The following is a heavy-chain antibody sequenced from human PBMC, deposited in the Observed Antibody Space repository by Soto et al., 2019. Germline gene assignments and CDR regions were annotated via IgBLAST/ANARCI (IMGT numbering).Heavy chain of an antibody. V-gene: IGHV4-59*08. CDR3: AGSKDPPYSYMDV. CDR1: GGSISSYY. J-gene: IGHJ6*03. CDR2: IYYSGST. Sequence: PSETLSLTCTVSGGSISSYYWSWIRQPPGKGLEWIGYIYYSGSTNYNPSLKSRVTISVDTSKNQFSLKLSSVTAADTAVYYCAGSKDPPYSYMDVWGKGTTVTVSS.